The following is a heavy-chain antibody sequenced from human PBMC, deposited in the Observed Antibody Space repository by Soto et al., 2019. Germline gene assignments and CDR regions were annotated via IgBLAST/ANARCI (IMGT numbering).Heavy chain of an antibody. CDR2: VDFRGRI. CDR3: ARQKKTPLDILTGYFGYYYYYGMDV. CDR1: GGSINSPTFY. J-gene: IGHJ6*02. V-gene: IGHV4-39*01. Sequence: PSETLSLTCTVSGGSINSPTFYWGWIRQSPGKGLEWIGSVDFRGRIFHNPSLKSRLSTSVDTSNNQFSLELSSVTAADTAVYYCARQKKTPLDILTGYFGYYYYYGMDVWGQGTTVTVSS. D-gene: IGHD3-9*01.